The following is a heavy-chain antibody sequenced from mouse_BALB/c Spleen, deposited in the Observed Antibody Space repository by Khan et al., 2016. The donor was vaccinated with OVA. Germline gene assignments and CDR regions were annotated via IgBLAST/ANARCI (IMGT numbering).Heavy chain of an antibody. V-gene: IGHV3-2*02. CDR1: GYSITSDYA. D-gene: IGHD3-3*01. CDR3: SGGRAY. CDR2: ITYSGRT. J-gene: IGHJ3*01. Sequence: EVQLVESGPGLVKPSQSLSLTCTVTGYSITSDYAWNWIRQFPGNRLEWMGYITYSGRTSYTPSLKSRIAITRDTSKNQFFLQLNSVTIDDTATDYCSGGRAYWGQGTLVTVSA.